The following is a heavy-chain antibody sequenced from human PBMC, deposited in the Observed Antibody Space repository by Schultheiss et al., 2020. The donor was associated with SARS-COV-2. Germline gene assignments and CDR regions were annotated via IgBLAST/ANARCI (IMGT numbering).Heavy chain of an antibody. CDR3: ARGSGGSGGFDP. Sequence: ASLQLSFNASGGTFSSYAISWVRQAPGQGLEWMGGISAYNGNTNYAQKFQGWVTMTRDTSISTAYMELSRLRSDDTAVYYCARGSGGSGGFDPWGQGTLVTVSS. CDR2: ISAYNGNT. CDR1: GGTFSSYA. V-gene: IGHV1-2*04. J-gene: IGHJ5*02. D-gene: IGHD2-15*01.